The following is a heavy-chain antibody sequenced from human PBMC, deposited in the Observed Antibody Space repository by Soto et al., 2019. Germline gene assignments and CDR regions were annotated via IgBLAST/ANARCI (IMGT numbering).Heavy chain of an antibody. CDR2: IYYSGST. CDR3: ANASTTEIDA. D-gene: IGHD1-1*01. V-gene: IGHV4-30-4*01. CDR1: GAAIGSGDYY. J-gene: IGHJ6*02. Sequence: SETLSLTCTVSGAAIGSGDYYWSWIRQPPGKGLEWIGYIYYSGSTYYNPSLKSRVTISVDTSKNQFSLKLSSVTAADTAVYYCANASTTEIDAWGQGNTLTVSS.